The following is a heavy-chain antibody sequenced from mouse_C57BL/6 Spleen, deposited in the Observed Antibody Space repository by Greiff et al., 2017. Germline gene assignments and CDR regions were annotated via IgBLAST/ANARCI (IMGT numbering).Heavy chain of an antibody. D-gene: IGHD2-4*01. CDR2: INPNNGGT. CDR3: ARWDDYGGEFAY. J-gene: IGHJ3*01. Sequence: VQLQQSGPELVKPGASVKIPCKASGYTFTDYNMDWVKQGHGKSLEWIGVINPNNGGTIYNQKFKGKATLTVDKSSSTAYMELRSLTSEDTAVYYCARWDDYGGEFAYWGQGTLVTVSA. V-gene: IGHV1-18*01. CDR1: GYTFTDYN.